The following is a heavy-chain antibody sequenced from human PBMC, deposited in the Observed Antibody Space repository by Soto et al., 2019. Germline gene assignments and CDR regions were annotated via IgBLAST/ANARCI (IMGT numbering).Heavy chain of an antibody. CDR3: AREYDFDH. J-gene: IGHJ4*03. Sequence: GGSLRLSCAASGFTFSSYGMHWVRQAPGKGLEWAAVIWYDGSNKYHADSVKGRFTISRDNSKNTLYLQMNSLRAEDTAVYYCAREYDFDHWGQGTMVTVSS. D-gene: IGHD3-3*01. CDR1: GFTFSSYG. V-gene: IGHV3-33*01. CDR2: IWYDGSNK.